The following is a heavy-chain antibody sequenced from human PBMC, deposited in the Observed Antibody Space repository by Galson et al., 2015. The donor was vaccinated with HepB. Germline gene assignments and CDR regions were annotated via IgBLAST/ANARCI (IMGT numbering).Heavy chain of an antibody. Sequence: SLRLSCAASGFSFSYYALHWVRQAPGKGLEWVTLISYDGSNKFYTDSVKGRFTISRDNSQNTLYLQMNSLRAEDTAVYYCARDLGVDYYYGMDVWGQGTTATVSS. CDR1: GFSFSYYA. CDR3: ARDLGVDYYYGMDV. D-gene: IGHD1-26*01. CDR2: ISYDGSNK. J-gene: IGHJ6*02. V-gene: IGHV3-30*04.